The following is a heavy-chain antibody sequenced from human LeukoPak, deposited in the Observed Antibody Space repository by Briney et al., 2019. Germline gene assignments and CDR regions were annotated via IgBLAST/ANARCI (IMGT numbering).Heavy chain of an antibody. CDR1: GFTFSNAS. CDR2: IKSKTDGGTT. J-gene: IGHJ4*02. CDR3: TTGDFWSGYYRDY. Sequence: KPGGSLRLSCAASGFTFSNASMSWVRQAPGKGLEWVGRIKSKTDGGTTDYAAPVKGRFTISRDDSKNTLYLQMNSLKTEDTAVYYCTTGDFWSGYYRDYWGQGTLVTVSS. D-gene: IGHD3-3*01. V-gene: IGHV3-15*01.